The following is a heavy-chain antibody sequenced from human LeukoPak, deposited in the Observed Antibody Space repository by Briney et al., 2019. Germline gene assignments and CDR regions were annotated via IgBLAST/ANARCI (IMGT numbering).Heavy chain of an antibody. V-gene: IGHV3-30*18. D-gene: IGHD3-10*01. Sequence: GGSLRLSCAASGFTFSSYAMGWVRQAPGKGLEWVAVISYDGSNKYYADSVKGRFTISRDNSKNTLYLQMNSLRAEDTAVYYCAKGYRGYYFDYWGQGTLVTVSS. CDR3: AKGYRGYYFDY. CDR1: GFTFSSYA. CDR2: ISYDGSNK. J-gene: IGHJ4*02.